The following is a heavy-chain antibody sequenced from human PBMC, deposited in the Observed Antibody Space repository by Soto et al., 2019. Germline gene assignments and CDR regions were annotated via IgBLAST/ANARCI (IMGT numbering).Heavy chain of an antibody. CDR3: ARSLSSGWYKGMDV. V-gene: IGHV2-70*01. Sequence: SGPTLVNPTQTLTLTCTFSGFSLSTSGVCVSWIRQPPGKALEWLALIDWDDDKYYSTSLKTRLTISKDTSKNQVVLTMTNMDPVDTATYYCARSLSSGWYKGMDVWGQGTTVTVSS. D-gene: IGHD6-19*01. CDR2: IDWDDDK. J-gene: IGHJ6*02. CDR1: GFSLSTSGVC.